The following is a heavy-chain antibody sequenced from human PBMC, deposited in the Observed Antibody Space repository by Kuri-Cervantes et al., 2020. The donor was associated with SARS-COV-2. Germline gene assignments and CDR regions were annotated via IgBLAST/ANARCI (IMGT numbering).Heavy chain of an antibody. CDR1: GGSISSHY. Sequence: SETLSLTCTVSGGSISSHYWSWIRQPPGKGLEWIGYVYDSGSTNYNPSLKSRVTISVDTSKNQFSLKLSSVTAADTAVYYCARHEVLITFGGVIVSYFDYWGQGTLVTVSS. V-gene: IGHV4-59*08. J-gene: IGHJ4*02. D-gene: IGHD3-16*02. CDR2: VYDSGST. CDR3: ARHEVLITFGGVIVSYFDY.